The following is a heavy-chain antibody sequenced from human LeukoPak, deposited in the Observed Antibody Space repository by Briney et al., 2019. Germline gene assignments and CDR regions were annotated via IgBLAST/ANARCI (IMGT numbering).Heavy chain of an antibody. CDR1: GFTFSSYA. CDR3: AREVGDSSGYYGY. V-gene: IGHV3-30-3*01. CDR2: ISYDGSNK. D-gene: IGHD3-22*01. Sequence: GGSLRLSCAASGFTFSSYAMHWVRQAPGKGLEWVAVISYDGSNKYYADSVKGRFTISRDNSKNTLYLQMNSLRAEDTAVYYCAREVGDSSGYYGYWGQGTLVTVSS. J-gene: IGHJ4*02.